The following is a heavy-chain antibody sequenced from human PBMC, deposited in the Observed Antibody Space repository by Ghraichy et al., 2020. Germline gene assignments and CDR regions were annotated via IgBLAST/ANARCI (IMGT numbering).Heavy chain of an antibody. Sequence: GGSLRLSCAASGFTFSSYAMSWVRQAPGKGLEWVSAISGSGGSTYYADSVKGRFTISRDNSKNTLYLQMNSLRAEDTAVYYCAKGGIELGYCSGGSCYDPDFDYWGQGTLVTVSS. D-gene: IGHD2-15*01. CDR2: ISGSGGST. V-gene: IGHV3-23*01. J-gene: IGHJ4*02. CDR3: AKGGIELGYCSGGSCYDPDFDY. CDR1: GFTFSSYA.